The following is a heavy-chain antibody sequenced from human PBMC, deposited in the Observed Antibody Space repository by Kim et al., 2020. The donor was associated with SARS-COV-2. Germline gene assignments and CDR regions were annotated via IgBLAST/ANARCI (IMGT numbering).Heavy chain of an antibody. D-gene: IGHD6-13*01. CDR1: GGSISTVDYY. Sequence: SETLSLTCTVSGGSISTVDYYWNWIRQSPGKGLEWIGSIDNSGSIYYNPSLQSRLTISVDTSKDQFSLRLSSVTAADTAVYYCASVNTNSWSPYYYYGM. CDR2: IDNSGSI. V-gene: IGHV4-30-4*01. CDR3: ASVNTNSWSPYYYYGM. J-gene: IGHJ6*01.